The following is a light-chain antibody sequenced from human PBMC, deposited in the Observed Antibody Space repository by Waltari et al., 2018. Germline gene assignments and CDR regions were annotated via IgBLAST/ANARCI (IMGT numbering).Light chain of an antibody. CDR2: LGS. CDR3: MEALQSVT. V-gene: IGKV2-28*01. Sequence: DIVMTQSPLSLPVTPGEPATIFCRSSQSLLHSNGYDYLDWYLQKPGQSPQLLIYLGSSRASGVPDRFSGSGLGTDFTLKIRRVEAEDAGVYYCMEALQSVTFGQGTRLEIK. CDR1: QSLLHSNGYDY. J-gene: IGKJ5*01.